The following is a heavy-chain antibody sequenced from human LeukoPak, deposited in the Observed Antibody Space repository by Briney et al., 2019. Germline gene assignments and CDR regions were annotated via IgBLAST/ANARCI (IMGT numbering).Heavy chain of an antibody. CDR2: IYYSGSS. CDR1: GFTFSSYSMN. V-gene: IGHV4-59*05. Sequence: GSLRLSCAASGFTFSSYSMNWVRQAPGKGLEWIGSIYYSGSSYYKPSLKSRVTISVDTSKNQFSLKLSSVTAADTAVYYCARLRGYSYGHHDYWGQGTLVTVSS. D-gene: IGHD5-18*01. CDR3: ARLRGYSYGHHDY. J-gene: IGHJ4*02.